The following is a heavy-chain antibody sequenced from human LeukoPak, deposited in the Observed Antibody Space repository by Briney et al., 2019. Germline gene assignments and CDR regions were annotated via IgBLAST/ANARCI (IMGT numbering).Heavy chain of an antibody. J-gene: IGHJ4*02. Sequence: GGSLTLLCAVSGFTYSSLSMHWLRQAPGGGLEWVSSISSSSGYIFYTDSVKGRFTVSRDNTRNSLYLQMNILRTEDTAVYYCASVGIRTMFLCFFDYWGQGTLVTVSS. CDR1: GFTYSSLS. CDR3: ASVGIRTMFLCFFDY. V-gene: IGHV3-21*01. D-gene: IGHD3-9*01. CDR2: ISSSSGYI.